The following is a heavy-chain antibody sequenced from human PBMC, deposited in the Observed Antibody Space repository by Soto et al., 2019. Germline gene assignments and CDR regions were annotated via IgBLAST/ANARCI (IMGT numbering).Heavy chain of an antibody. CDR2: ISYDGST. CDR1: GFTFSSYG. CDR3: ATHPYSSGWYC. V-gene: IGHV3-30*03. D-gene: IGHD6-13*01. Sequence: GGSLRLSCAASGFTFSSYGIHWVRQAPGKGLEWVAVISYDGSTYYADSVKGRFTISRDNSKNTLYLQMNSLRAEDTAVYYCATHPYSSGWYCWGQGTLVTVSS. J-gene: IGHJ4*02.